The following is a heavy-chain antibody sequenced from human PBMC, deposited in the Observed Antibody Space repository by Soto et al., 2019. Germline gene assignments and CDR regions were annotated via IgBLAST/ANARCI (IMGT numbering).Heavy chain of an antibody. CDR3: ARSRGFATRFASFDL. CDR2: IVPLVDIA. Sequence: QVQLVQSGAEFKKPGSSVKLSCRASGGTFSSYTLNWVRQAPGQGLQWMGKIVPLVDIANYEQKLQGRVTITADKATNTASMELNRLISEDTAVYYCARSRGFATRFASFDLWGPGTRVTVSS. V-gene: IGHV1-69*02. J-gene: IGHJ4*02. D-gene: IGHD3-16*01. CDR1: GGTFSSYT.